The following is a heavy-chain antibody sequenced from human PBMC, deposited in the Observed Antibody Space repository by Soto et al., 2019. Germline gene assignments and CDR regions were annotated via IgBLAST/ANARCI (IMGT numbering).Heavy chain of an antibody. D-gene: IGHD2-2*01. CDR3: ARMRENCSSTSCYDYFDY. J-gene: IGHJ4*02. CDR1: GYTFTSYG. Sequence: QVQLVQSGAEVKKPGASVKVSCKASGYTFTSYGISWVRQAPGQGLEWMGWISAYNGNTNYAQKLQGRVTMNTDTSTSTAYMELRSLRSDDTAVYYCARMRENCSSTSCYDYFDYWGQGTLVTVSS. V-gene: IGHV1-18*01. CDR2: ISAYNGNT.